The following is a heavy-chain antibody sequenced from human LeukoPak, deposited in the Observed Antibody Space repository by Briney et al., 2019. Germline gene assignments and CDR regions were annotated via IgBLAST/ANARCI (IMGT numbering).Heavy chain of an antibody. J-gene: IGHJ4*02. CDR3: ARGTLPYCSGAACYPFDF. D-gene: IGHD2-15*01. V-gene: IGHV3-23*01. CDR2: IISSGVGT. CDR1: GFTFDSYA. Sequence: GGSLRLSCAASGFTFDSYAMNWVRQAPGKGLEFLSLIISSGVGTHYVDSVKGRFTISRDNSKNTLYLQMIGLRAEDTAIYYCARGTLPYCSGAACYPFDFWGQGTLVTVSS.